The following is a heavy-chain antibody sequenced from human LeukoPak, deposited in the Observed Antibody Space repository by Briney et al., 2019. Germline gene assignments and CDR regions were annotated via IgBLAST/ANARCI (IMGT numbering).Heavy chain of an antibody. CDR3: ARDRSRLDI. J-gene: IGHJ3*02. CDR2: IYYSGST. Sequence: SEILSLTCTVSGGSISSYYWSWIRQPPGKGLEWIGYIYYSGSTNYNPSLKSRVTISVDTSKNQFSLKLSSVTAADTAVYYCARDRSRLDIWGQGTMVTVFS. CDR1: GGSISSYY. V-gene: IGHV4-59*01.